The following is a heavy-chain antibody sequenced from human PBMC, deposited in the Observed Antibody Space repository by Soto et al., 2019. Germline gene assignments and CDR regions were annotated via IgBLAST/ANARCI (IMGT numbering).Heavy chain of an antibody. Sequence: QVQLVQSGAEVKKPGASVKVSCKASGYTFTSYGISWVRQAPGQGLEWMGWISAYNGNTNYAQKLQGRVTMTTDTSTITAYMELRSLRSDDTAVYYCAREDLGYSSSHTMADYWGQGTLVTVSS. CDR2: ISAYNGNT. D-gene: IGHD6-13*01. J-gene: IGHJ4*02. CDR1: GYTFTSYG. V-gene: IGHV1-18*01. CDR3: AREDLGYSSSHTMADY.